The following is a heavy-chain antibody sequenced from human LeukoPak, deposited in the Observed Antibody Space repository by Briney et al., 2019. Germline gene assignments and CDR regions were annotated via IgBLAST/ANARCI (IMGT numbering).Heavy chain of an antibody. CDR2: ISGSGGST. CDR3: AKDTAMVPYFDY. V-gene: IGHV3-23*01. D-gene: IGHD5-18*01. Sequence: GGSLRLSCAASGFTFSSYATSWVRQAPGKGLEWVSAISGSGGSTYYADSVKGRFTISRDNSKNTLYLQMNSLRAEDTAVYYCAKDTAMVPYFDYWGQGTLVTVSS. CDR1: GFTFSSYA. J-gene: IGHJ4*02.